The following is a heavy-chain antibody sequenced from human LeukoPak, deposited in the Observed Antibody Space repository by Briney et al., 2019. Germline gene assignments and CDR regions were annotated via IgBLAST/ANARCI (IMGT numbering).Heavy chain of an antibody. CDR3: VRDTAMVQDYYYGMDV. Sequence: SVKVSCKASGGTFSSYAISWVRQAPGQGLEWMGGIIPIFGTANYAQKFQGRVTITADESTSTAHMELSSLRSEDTAVYYCVRDTAMVQDYYYGMDVWGQGTTVTVSS. J-gene: IGHJ6*02. V-gene: IGHV1-69*01. D-gene: IGHD5-18*01. CDR2: IIPIFGTA. CDR1: GGTFSSYA.